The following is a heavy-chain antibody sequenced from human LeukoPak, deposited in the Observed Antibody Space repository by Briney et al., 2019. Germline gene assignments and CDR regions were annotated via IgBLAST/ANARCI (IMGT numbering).Heavy chain of an antibody. CDR2: INPNSGGT. D-gene: IGHD6-19*01. CDR3: ARGGKIALAGTRSPQYFQH. V-gene: IGHV1-2*02. CDR1: GYTFTGYY. J-gene: IGHJ1*01. Sequence: ASVKVSCKASGYTFTGYYMHWVRQAPGQGLEWMGWINPNSGGTNYAQKFQGRVTMTRDTSISTAYMELNSLRAEDTAVYYCARGGKIALAGTRSPQYFQHWGQGTLVTVSS.